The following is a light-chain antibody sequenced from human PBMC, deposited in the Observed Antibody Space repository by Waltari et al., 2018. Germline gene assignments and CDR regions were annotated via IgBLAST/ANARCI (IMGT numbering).Light chain of an antibody. J-gene: IGLJ2*01. CDR2: DVS. CDR3: SSYSNTNTPYVVLL. V-gene: IGLV2-14*03. Sequence: QSALTQPASVSGSPGQSITISCTGTSSDIGGYSFVSWYQPHPGKAPKLMIYDVSNRPSGVSDRFSGSKSGNTASLTISGLQAEDEADYYCSSYSNTNTPYVVLLFGGGTKLTVL. CDR1: SSDIGGYSF.